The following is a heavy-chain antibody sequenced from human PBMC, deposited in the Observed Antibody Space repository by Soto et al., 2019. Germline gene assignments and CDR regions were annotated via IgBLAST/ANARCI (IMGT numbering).Heavy chain of an antibody. J-gene: IGHJ4*02. CDR3: TTLWAGGFDY. D-gene: IGHD3-16*01. V-gene: IGHV3-15*01. Sequence: GGSLRLSXAASGFTFSNAWMSWVRQAPGKGLEWVGQIKSKTDGETTDYPAPVKGRFTISRDDSKNTLFLQMSSLKTEGTAVYYCTTLWAGGFDYWGQGALVTVSS. CDR1: GFTFSNAW. CDR2: IKSKTDGETT.